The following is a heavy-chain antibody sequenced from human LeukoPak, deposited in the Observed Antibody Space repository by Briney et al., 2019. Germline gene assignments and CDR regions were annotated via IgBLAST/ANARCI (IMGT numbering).Heavy chain of an antibody. CDR1: GFTFSSYG. CDR3: VRQMIRFWFDP. Sequence: PGGSLRLSCAASGFTFSSYGMSWVRQAPGKGLECVSVISGSGTSTYYADSVKGRFTISRDNSKNTLYLQMNSLRAEDTAVYYCVRQMIRFWFDPWGQGTQVTVSS. D-gene: IGHD3-16*01. V-gene: IGHV3-23*01. CDR2: ISGSGTST. J-gene: IGHJ5*02.